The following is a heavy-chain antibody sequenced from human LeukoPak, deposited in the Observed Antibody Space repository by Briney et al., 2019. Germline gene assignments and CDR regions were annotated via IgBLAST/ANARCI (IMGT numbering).Heavy chain of an antibody. CDR3: AGAFASSGNYYPPDY. CDR2: ISTNESGT. J-gene: IGHJ4*02. CDR1: GFTFSSYV. D-gene: IGHD3-22*01. Sequence: GESLRLSCAASGFTFSSYVMHWVRQPPGKGQEFVSGISTNESGTYYASSVKGRFTISRDNSKNTAYLQMDSLRAEDMVVYYCAGAFASSGNYYPPDYWGQGALVTVSS. V-gene: IGHV3-64*01.